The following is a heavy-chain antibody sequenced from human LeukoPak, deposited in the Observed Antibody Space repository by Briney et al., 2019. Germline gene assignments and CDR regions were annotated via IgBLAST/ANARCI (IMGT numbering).Heavy chain of an antibody. Sequence: GGSLRLSCAASGFTVSSNYMSWVRQAPGKGLEWVSVIYSGGSTYYADSVKGRFTISRDNSKSTLYLQMNSLRAEDTAVYYCARDRVEMATISYYYYGMDVWGQGTTVTVSS. V-gene: IGHV3-66*02. CDR1: GFTVSSNY. D-gene: IGHD5-24*01. CDR3: ARDRVEMATISYYYYGMDV. CDR2: IYSGGST. J-gene: IGHJ6*02.